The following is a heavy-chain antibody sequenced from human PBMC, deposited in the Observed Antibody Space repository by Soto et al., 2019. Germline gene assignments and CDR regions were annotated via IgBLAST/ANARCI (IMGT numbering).Heavy chain of an antibody. CDR1: GLTFSDSA. CDR3: TRXKNEXRXYSYNGIDV. V-gene: IGHV3-73*02. CDR2: IRSKTNNYAT. J-gene: IGHJ6*02. Sequence: EVQLVESGGGLVQPGGSLKLSCAASGLTFSDSAIHWVRQASGKGLEWVGRIRSKTNNYATTYAASVKGRFTISRDDSKNTAYLQMNSLKTEDTAVYYCTRXKNEXRXYSYNGIDVWGQGTTVTVSS. D-gene: IGHD3-3*01.